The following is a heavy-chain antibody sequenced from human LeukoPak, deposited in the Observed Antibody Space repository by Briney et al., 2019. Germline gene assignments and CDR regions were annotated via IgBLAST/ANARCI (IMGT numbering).Heavy chain of an antibody. CDR3: ARSTYGAFDI. Sequence: PGGSLRLSCAASRFTFSSYWMSWVRQAPGKGLEWVADINQDGSERYFADSVKGRFTISRDNAKNSLYLQMNSLRPEDTAVYYCARSTYGAFDIWGQGTMVAVSS. D-gene: IGHD4-17*01. CDR2: INQDGSER. CDR1: RFTFSSYW. V-gene: IGHV3-7*05. J-gene: IGHJ3*02.